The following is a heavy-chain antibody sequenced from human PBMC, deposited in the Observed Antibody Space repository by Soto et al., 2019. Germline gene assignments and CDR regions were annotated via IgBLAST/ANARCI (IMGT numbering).Heavy chain of an antibody. CDR3: ARPLPLLGELLSPFDY. Sequence: QVQLVESGGGVVQPGRSLRLSCAASGFTFSSYAMHWVRQAPGKGLEWVAVISYDGSNKYYADSVKGRFTISGDNSKNTLYLQMNSLRAEDTAVYYCARPLPLLGELLSPFDYWGQGTLVTVSS. D-gene: IGHD3-10*01. J-gene: IGHJ4*02. V-gene: IGHV3-30-3*01. CDR2: ISYDGSNK. CDR1: GFTFSSYA.